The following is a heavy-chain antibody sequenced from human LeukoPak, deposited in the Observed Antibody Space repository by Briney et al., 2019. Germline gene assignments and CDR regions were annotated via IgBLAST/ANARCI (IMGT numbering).Heavy chain of an antibody. J-gene: IGHJ6*02. CDR3: ASARVAVAGYYYYGMDV. Sequence: GASVKVSCKASGGTFSSYAISWVRQAPGQGLEWMGGIIPIFGTANYAQKFQGRVTITADESTSAAYMELSSLRSEDMAVYYCASARVAVAGYYYYGMDVWGQGTTVTVSS. V-gene: IGHV1-69*13. CDR2: IIPIFGTA. CDR1: GGTFSSYA. D-gene: IGHD6-19*01.